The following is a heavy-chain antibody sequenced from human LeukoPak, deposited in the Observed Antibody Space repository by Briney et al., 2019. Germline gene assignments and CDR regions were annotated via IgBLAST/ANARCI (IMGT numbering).Heavy chain of an antibody. Sequence: GGSLRLSCEASGFTFRNYGMHWVRQAPGKGLDWVGVIWSDGSNRYYADSVKGRFTISRDNSKNTLYLQMNSLRVEDTAVYYCATWRGSGSYGGYFDYWGQGTLVTVSS. CDR2: IWSDGSNR. CDR3: ATWRGSGSYGGYFDY. V-gene: IGHV3-33*01. D-gene: IGHD3-10*01. CDR1: GFTFRNYG. J-gene: IGHJ4*02.